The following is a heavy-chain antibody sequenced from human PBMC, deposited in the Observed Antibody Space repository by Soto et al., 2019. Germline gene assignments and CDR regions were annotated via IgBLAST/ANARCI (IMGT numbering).Heavy chain of an antibody. D-gene: IGHD6-19*01. CDR1: GGSISSSSYY. CDR3: ARQGGGWQWLVKPFDY. J-gene: IGHJ4*02. Sequence: QLQLQESGPGLVKPSETLSLTCTVSGGSISSSSYYWGWIRQPPGKGLEWIGSIYYSGSTYYNPSLKSRVTISVDTSKNQFSLKLSSVTAADTAVYYCARQGGGWQWLVKPFDYWGQGTLVTVSS. V-gene: IGHV4-39*01. CDR2: IYYSGST.